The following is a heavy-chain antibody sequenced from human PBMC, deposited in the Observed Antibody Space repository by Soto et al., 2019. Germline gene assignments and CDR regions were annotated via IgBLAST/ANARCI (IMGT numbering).Heavy chain of an antibody. CDR2: ISSSSSTI. CDR1: GFTFSSYS. V-gene: IGHV3-48*01. Sequence: GGSLRLSCAASGFTFSSYSMNWVRQAPGKGLEWVSYISSSSSTIYYADSVKGRVTIYRDNAKNSLYLQMNSLRAEDTAVYYCARVRQQLSDMDVWGKGTTVTVSS. J-gene: IGHJ6*03. D-gene: IGHD6-13*01. CDR3: ARVRQQLSDMDV.